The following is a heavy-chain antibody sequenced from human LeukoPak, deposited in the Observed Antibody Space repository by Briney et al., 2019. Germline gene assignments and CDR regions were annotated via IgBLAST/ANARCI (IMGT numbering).Heavy chain of an antibody. V-gene: IGHV3-74*01. D-gene: IGHD6-25*01. CDR1: GFTFRGYG. CDR3: ARGGGYRLDY. Sequence: GGSLRLSCAASGFTFRGYGVHWVRQTPGKGLEWVSAIETDGSATTYADSVEGRFSISRDNAKNILYPQMNSLRVEDTAVYYCARGGGYRLDYWGQGTLVTVSS. J-gene: IGHJ4*02. CDR2: IETDGSAT.